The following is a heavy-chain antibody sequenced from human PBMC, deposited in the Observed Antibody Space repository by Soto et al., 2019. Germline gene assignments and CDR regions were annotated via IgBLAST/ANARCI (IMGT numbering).Heavy chain of an antibody. J-gene: IGHJ4*02. CDR3: VKGGWLDE. CDR2: ISGSDQST. CDR1: GFPFSTYD. D-gene: IGHD5-12*01. Sequence: EVQLLESGGGLVQPGGSLRLSCAASGFPFSTYDMSWVRQAPGKGLEWVSVISGSDQSTYYADSLNGRFTISRDNSKNTLYLQMDSLRVEDKDVYHCVKGGWLDEWGQGTLVTVSS. V-gene: IGHV3-23*01.